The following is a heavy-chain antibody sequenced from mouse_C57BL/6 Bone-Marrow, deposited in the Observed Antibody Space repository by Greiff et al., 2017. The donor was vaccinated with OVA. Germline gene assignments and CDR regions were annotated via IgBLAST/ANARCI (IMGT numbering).Heavy chain of an antibody. J-gene: IGHJ2*01. CDR2: ISPRSGNT. Sequence: QVQLKQSGAELARPGASVKLSCKASGYTFTSYGISWVKQRTGQGLEWIGEISPRSGNTYYNEKFKGKATLTADKSSSTAYMELRSLTSEDSAVYFCARGSFFDYWGQGTTLTVSS. CDR3: ARGSFFDY. V-gene: IGHV1-81*01. CDR1: GYTFTSYG.